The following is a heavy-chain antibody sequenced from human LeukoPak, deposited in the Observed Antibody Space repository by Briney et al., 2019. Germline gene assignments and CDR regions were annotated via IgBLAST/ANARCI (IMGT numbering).Heavy chain of an antibody. J-gene: IGHJ6*03. CDR2: ISWDGGST. V-gene: IGHV3-43D*03. CDR3: AKGGPEMGYYYYMDV. D-gene: IGHD5-24*01. CDR1: GFTFDDYA. Sequence: GGSLRLSCAASGFTFDDYAMHWVRQAPGKGLEWVSLISWDGGSTYYADSVKGRFTISRDNSKNSLYLQMNSLRAEDTALYYCAKGGPEMGYYYYMDVWGKGTTVTVSS.